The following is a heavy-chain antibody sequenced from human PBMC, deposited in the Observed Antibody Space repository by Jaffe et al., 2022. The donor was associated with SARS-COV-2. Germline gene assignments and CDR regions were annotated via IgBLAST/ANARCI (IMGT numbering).Heavy chain of an antibody. CDR3: ARVWGSIDY. V-gene: IGHV1-8*01. J-gene: IGHJ4*02. CDR2: MNPNSGSA. Sequence: QVQLVQSGAEVKKPGASVKVSCKASGYAFTDYDINWVRQATGQGLEWMGWMNPNSGSAGHAQKFQGRVTMTRNTATGTAYMELSSLRYEDTAVYYCARVWGSIDYWGQGTLVTVSS. CDR1: GYAFTDYD. D-gene: IGHD3-16*01.